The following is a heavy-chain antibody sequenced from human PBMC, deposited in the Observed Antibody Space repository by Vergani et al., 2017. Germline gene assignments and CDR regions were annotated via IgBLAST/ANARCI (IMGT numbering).Heavy chain of an antibody. CDR2: IYYSGST. D-gene: IGHD5-18*01. Sequence: QLQLQESGPGLVKPSETLSLTCTVSGGSISSSSYYWGWIRQPPGKGLEWIGSIYYSGSTYYNPSLKSRVTISVDTSKNQFSLKLSSVTAADTAVYYCARSEGYSYGYKYYYYGMDVWGQGTTVTVSS. CDR1: GGSISSSSYY. J-gene: IGHJ6*02. CDR3: ARSEGYSYGYKYYYYGMDV. V-gene: IGHV4-39*01.